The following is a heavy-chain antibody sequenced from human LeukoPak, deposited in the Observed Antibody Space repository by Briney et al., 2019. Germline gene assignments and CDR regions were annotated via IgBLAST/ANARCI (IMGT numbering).Heavy chain of an antibody. D-gene: IGHD6-19*01. Sequence: ASVKVSCKASGYTFTSYAMHWVRQAPGQRLEWMGWINAGNGNTKYSQKFQGRVTITRDTSASTAYMELSSLRSEDTAVYYCARDQEQWLVLSDAFDIWGQGTMVTVSS. V-gene: IGHV1-3*01. CDR1: GYTFTSYA. J-gene: IGHJ3*02. CDR3: ARDQEQWLVLSDAFDI. CDR2: INAGNGNT.